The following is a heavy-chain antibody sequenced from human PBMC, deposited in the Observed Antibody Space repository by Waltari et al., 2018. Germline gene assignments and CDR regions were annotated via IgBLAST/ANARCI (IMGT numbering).Heavy chain of an antibody. CDR1: GYSISSGYY. J-gene: IGHJ4*02. CDR2: IYHSGST. Sequence: QVQLQESGPGLVKPSETLSLTCAVSGYSISSGYYWGWIRQPPGKGLEWIGSIYHSGSTYYNTSLKSRVTISVDTSKNQFSLKLSSVTAADTAVYYCARVSGWYDFDYWGQGTLVTVSS. D-gene: IGHD6-19*01. CDR3: ARVSGWYDFDY. V-gene: IGHV4-38-2*01.